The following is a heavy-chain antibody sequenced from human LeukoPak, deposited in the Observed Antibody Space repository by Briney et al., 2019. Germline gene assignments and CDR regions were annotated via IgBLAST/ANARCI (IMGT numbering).Heavy chain of an antibody. J-gene: IGHJ6*03. CDR3: AREAGGDYGDYYYYYYMDV. Sequence: GGSLRLSCAASGFTFGDYGMSWVRQAPGKGLEWVSGVNWNGGSTGYADSVKGRFTISRDNAKNSLYLQMNSLRAEDTALYYCAREAGGDYGDYYYYYYMDVWGKGTTVTVSS. CDR1: GFTFGDYG. V-gene: IGHV3-20*04. D-gene: IGHD2-21*01. CDR2: VNWNGGST.